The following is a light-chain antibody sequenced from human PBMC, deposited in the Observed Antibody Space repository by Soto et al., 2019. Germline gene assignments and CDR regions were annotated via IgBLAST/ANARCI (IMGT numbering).Light chain of an antibody. CDR3: PQYRTFPIT. CDR2: DAS. CDR1: QDINTY. Sequence: DSHLTQSPSSLSVSLGYRVTITCQTSQDINTYLNWYQQKPGRAPKLLIYDASNLETGVASTFSGSGSGTHFTFTINSLQPEDVGTYYCPQYRTFPITFGQGTRPAI. J-gene: IGKJ5*01. V-gene: IGKV1-33*01.